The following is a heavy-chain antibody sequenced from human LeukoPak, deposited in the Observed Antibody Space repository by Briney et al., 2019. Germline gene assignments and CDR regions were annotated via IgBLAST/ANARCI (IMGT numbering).Heavy chain of an antibody. CDR3: ARINYYDSSGYYCFDY. V-gene: IGHV4-34*01. Sequence: SETLSLTCAVYGGSFSGYYWSWIRQPPGKGLEWIGEINHSGSTNYNPSLKSRVTISVDTSKNQFSLKLSSVTAADTAVYYCARINYYDSSGYYCFDYWGQGTLVTVSS. CDR1: GGSFSGYY. J-gene: IGHJ4*02. D-gene: IGHD3-22*01. CDR2: INHSGST.